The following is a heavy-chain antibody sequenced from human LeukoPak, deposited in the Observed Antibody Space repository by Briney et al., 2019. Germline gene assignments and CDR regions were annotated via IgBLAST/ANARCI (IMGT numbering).Heavy chain of an antibody. CDR2: IYSGGAT. J-gene: IGHJ4*02. CDR1: GITVSTNY. D-gene: IGHD3-9*01. V-gene: IGHV3-66*04. CDR3: ARLHYDVLTGPFDY. Sequence: GGSLRLSCAASGITVSTNYMSWVRQAPGKGLEWVSIIYSGGATFYADSVKGRFTISRENSRNTLWLQMNSLRAEDTAVYYCARLHYDVLTGPFDYWGQGTLVTVSS.